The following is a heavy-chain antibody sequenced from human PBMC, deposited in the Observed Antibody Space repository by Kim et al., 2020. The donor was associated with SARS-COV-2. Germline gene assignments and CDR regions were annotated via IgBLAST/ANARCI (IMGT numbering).Heavy chain of an antibody. CDR2: ISAYNGNT. D-gene: IGHD3-3*01. CDR3: ARGASTLQPRNFGVGDYYGMDV. Sequence: ASVKVSCKASGYTFTSYGISWVRQAPGQGLEWMGWISAYNGNTNYAQKLQGRVTMTTDTSTSTAYMELRSLRSDDTAVYYCARGASTLQPRNFGVGDYYGMDVWGQGTTVTVSS. J-gene: IGHJ6*02. CDR1: GYTFTSYG. V-gene: IGHV1-18*01.